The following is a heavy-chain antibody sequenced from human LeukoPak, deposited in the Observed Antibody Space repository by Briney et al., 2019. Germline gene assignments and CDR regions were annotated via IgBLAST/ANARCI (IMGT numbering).Heavy chain of an antibody. CDR1: GGSISSYY. CDR3: ASADGYKIDY. Sequence: SETLSLTCTVSGGSISSYYWSWIRQPPGKGLEWIGYIYYSGSTNYNPSLKSRVTISVDTSKNQFSLKVSSVTAADTAVYYCASADGYKIDYWGQGTLVTVSS. CDR2: IYYSGST. D-gene: IGHD5-24*01. V-gene: IGHV4-59*12. J-gene: IGHJ4*02.